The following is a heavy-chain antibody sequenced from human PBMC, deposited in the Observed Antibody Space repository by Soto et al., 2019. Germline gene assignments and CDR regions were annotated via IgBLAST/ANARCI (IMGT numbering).Heavy chain of an antibody. CDR1: GFTFSSYG. J-gene: IGHJ6*02. Sequence: GSLRLSCAASGFTFSSYGMHWVRQAPGKGLEWVAVIRYDGSSTYYADSVKGRFTISRDNSKSTLYLQMNSLRAEDTALYYCAKGRSYYYYYGVDVWGQGTTVTVSS. CDR2: IRYDGSST. V-gene: IGHV3-33*06. CDR3: AKGRSYYYYYGVDV.